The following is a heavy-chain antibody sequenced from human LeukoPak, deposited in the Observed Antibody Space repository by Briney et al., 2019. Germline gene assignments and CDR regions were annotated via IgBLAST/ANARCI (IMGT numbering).Heavy chain of an antibody. J-gene: IGHJ4*02. CDR3: ARDRPSSAWGWHGETFDY. Sequence: SETLSLTCTVSGGSISSYYWSWIRQPAGKGLEWIGRIYTSGSTNYNPSLKSRVTMSVDTSKNQFSLKLSSVTAADTAVYYCARDRPSSAWGWHGETFDYWGQGTLVTVSS. CDR1: GGSISSYY. CDR2: IYTSGST. V-gene: IGHV4-4*07. D-gene: IGHD3-10*01.